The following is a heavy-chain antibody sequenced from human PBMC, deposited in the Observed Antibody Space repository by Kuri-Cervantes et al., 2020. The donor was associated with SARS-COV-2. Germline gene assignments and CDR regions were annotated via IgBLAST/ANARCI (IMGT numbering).Heavy chain of an antibody. J-gene: IGHJ4*02. Sequence: GGSLRLSCAASGFTFSDYYMDWVRQAPGKGLEWVGRARNKANSYSTEYAASVKVRFTISRDNSKNSLDLQMNSLKTEATAVYYCAVNIAVTAPGLDYWGQGTLVTVSS. V-gene: IGHV3-72*01. D-gene: IGHD6-19*01. CDR1: GFTFSDYY. CDR3: AVNIAVTAPGLDY. CDR2: ARNKANSYST.